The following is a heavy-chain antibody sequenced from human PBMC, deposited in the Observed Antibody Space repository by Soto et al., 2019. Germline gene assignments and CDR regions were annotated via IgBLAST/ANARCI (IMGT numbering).Heavy chain of an antibody. CDR2: IIPIFGTT. J-gene: IGHJ4*02. CDR3: ARFRALYDSIEGYFDH. CDR1: GGTFSSYA. D-gene: IGHD3-22*01. Sequence: QVQLVQSGAEVKKPGSSVKVSCKASGGTFSSYAISWVRQAPGQGLEWMGGIIPIFGTTNYAQKYHGRVTITADKSTNNPDNELESRLYEDAAVYYCARFRALYDSIEGYFDHLGPGTLVNGSP. V-gene: IGHV1-69*06.